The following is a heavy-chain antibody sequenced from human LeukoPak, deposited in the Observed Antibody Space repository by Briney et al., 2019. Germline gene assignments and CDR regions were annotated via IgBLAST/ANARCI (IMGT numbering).Heavy chain of an antibody. D-gene: IGHD2/OR15-2a*01. J-gene: IGHJ3*02. CDR3: ARVSILIVPYYAFDI. CDR1: GFSFSSYS. V-gene: IGHV3-21*01. Sequence: GGSLRLSCAASGFSFSSYSMKWVHQAPGKGLEWVSSISSSSNYIYYADLVKGRFTISRDNAKNSLYLQMNSLRAEDTAVYYCARVSILIVPYYAFDIWGQGTMVTVSS. CDR2: ISSSSNYI.